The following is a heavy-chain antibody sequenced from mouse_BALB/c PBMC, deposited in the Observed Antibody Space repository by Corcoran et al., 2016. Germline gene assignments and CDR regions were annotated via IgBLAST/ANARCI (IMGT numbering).Heavy chain of an antibody. CDR3: ARLYPGIAMDY. CDR2: INPYNDGT. CDR1: GYTFTSYF. Sequence: EVQLQQSGHELVKPGASVKMSCKASGYTFTSYFMHWVKQKPGKGLEWIGYINPYNDGTKYNEKFNGKATLTSDKSSSTAYMELSSLTSEDSAVYYCARLYPGIAMDYWGQGTSVTVSS. V-gene: IGHV1S136*01. J-gene: IGHJ4*01.